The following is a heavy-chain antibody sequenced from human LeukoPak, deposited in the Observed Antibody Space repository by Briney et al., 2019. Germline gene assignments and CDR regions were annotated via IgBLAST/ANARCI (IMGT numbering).Heavy chain of an antibody. Sequence: GGSLRLSCAASGFTFSSYSMNWVRQAPGKGLEWVSSISSSSSYIYYADSVKGRFTISRDNAKNSLYLQMSSLRAEDTAVYYCARESSVTTFPSWFDPWGQGTLVTVSS. D-gene: IGHD4-11*01. CDR1: GFTFSSYS. V-gene: IGHV3-21*01. CDR3: ARESSVTTFPSWFDP. CDR2: ISSSSSYI. J-gene: IGHJ5*02.